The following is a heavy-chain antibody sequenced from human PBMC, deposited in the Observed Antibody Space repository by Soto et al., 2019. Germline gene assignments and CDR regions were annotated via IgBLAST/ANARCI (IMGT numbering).Heavy chain of an antibody. CDR2: ITYSGVS. V-gene: IGHV4-31*03. CDR1: GGSLSSGGSN. Sequence: PSETLSLTCTVSGGSLSSGGSNWNWIRQHPGEGLEWIGYITYSGVSYSIPSLKSRVTMSVDTSKNQFSLRLASVTTADTAVYYCARASGESLRFFDYWGQGTPVTVSS. CDR3: ARASGESLRFFDY. D-gene: IGHD3-10*01. J-gene: IGHJ4*02.